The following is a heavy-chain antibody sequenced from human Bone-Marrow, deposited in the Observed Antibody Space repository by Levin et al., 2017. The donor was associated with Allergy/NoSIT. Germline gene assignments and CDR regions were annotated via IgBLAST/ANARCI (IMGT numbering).Heavy chain of an antibody. D-gene: IGHD6-19*01. Sequence: KPGGSLRLSCTVSGGSITTHYWTWIRQPPGKGLEWVGSISYTGSTSYSPSLKGRVTLSVDTSKTQFSLNLGSVTAADTAVYFCVRHPGPGVAGAVHYSFYNGVDVWGQGTTVTVSS. CDR2: ISYTGST. V-gene: IGHV4-59*11. CDR1: GGSITTHY. CDR3: VRHPGPGVAGAVHYSFYNGVDV. J-gene: IGHJ6*02.